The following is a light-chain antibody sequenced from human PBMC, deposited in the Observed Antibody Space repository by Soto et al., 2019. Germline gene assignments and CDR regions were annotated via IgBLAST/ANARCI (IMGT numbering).Light chain of an antibody. J-gene: IGKJ1*01. V-gene: IGKV1-5*01. CDR1: QNINRR. Sequence: DIQMTQSPPTLSASAGDRVTITCRASQNINRRLAWYQQKPGKAPNLLIYDASKLESGVPSRFSGSGSGTEFTLIINNLQSDDFATYYCQEYSSYWTFGQGTKVDI. CDR3: QEYSSYWT. CDR2: DAS.